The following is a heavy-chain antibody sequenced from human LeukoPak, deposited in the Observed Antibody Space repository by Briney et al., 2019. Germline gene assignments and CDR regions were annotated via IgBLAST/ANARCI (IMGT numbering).Heavy chain of an antibody. CDR3: ARWPSGYNYGLFDC. Sequence: KPSETLSLTCTVSGGSIGSDYWSWIRQSPVKGLEWIGYIYYSGSTNYNPPLKSRVTISVDTSKNQFSLKLSSVTAADTAVYYCARWPSGYNYGLFDCWGQGALVTVSS. J-gene: IGHJ4*02. D-gene: IGHD5-18*01. CDR1: GGSIGSDY. V-gene: IGHV4-59*08. CDR2: IYYSGST.